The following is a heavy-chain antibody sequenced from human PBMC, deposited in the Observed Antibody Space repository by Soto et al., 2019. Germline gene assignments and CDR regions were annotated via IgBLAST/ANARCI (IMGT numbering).Heavy chain of an antibody. J-gene: IGHJ4*02. CDR1: GGSISSSNW. CDR2: IYNSGST. V-gene: IGHV4-4*02. D-gene: IGHD2-15*01. CDR3: ARVTLGYCSGGSCYSVDY. Sequence: SETLSLTCAVSGGSISSSNWWSWVRQPPGKGLEWIGEIYNSGSTNYNPSLKSRVTISVDKSKNQFSLKLSSVTAADTAVYYCARVTLGYCSGGSCYSVDYWGQGTLVTVSS.